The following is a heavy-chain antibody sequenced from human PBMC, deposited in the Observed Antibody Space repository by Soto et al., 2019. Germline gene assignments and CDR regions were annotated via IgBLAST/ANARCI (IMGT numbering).Heavy chain of an antibody. CDR3: ARDRAYIVGATTYDY. D-gene: IGHD1-26*01. V-gene: IGHV1-46*01. Sequence: ASVKGSCTASGYTFTSYYMHWVRHAPGQGLEWMGIINPSGGSTSYAQKFQGRVTMTRDTSTSTVYMELSSLRSEDTAMYYCARDRAYIVGATTYDYWGQGTLVTVPQ. J-gene: IGHJ4*02. CDR1: GYTFTSYY. CDR2: INPSGGST.